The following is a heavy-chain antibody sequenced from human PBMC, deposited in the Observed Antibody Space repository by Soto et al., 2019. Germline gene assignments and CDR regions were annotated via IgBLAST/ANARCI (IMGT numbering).Heavy chain of an antibody. V-gene: IGHV1-8*02. CDR1: GYTFINFD. Sequence: ASGKVSCKASGYTFINFDISWVRQAAGQGLEWLGWMNPGSGQTGYASKFQGRVAMTRDASTGTSHLELSSLTSDDTAVYYCARMASAGTLNWFDPWGQGTLVTVSS. CDR3: ARMASAGTLNWFDP. J-gene: IGHJ5*02. CDR2: MNPGSGQT. D-gene: IGHD6-13*01.